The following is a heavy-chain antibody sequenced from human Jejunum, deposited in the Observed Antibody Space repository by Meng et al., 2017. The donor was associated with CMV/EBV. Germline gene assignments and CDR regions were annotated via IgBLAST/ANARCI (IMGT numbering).Heavy chain of an antibody. Sequence: CPVSGGSIGGDTYYWTWIRQHPGKGLEYIGNVFYRESTYYTPSLRGRVTISLDTSKSQFSLKLRSVTAADTAVYYCARWTGEAIDSWGQGTLVTVSS. D-gene: IGHD3/OR15-3a*01. CDR2: VFYREST. CDR3: ARWTGEAIDS. V-gene: IGHV4-31*03. CDR1: GGSIGGDTYY. J-gene: IGHJ4*02.